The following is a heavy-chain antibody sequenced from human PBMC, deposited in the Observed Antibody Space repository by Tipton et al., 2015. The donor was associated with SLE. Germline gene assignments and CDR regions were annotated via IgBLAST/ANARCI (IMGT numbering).Heavy chain of an antibody. CDR1: GFTFSSYA. CDR3: ARDGFIAAAGPYYFDY. J-gene: IGHJ4*02. D-gene: IGHD6-13*01. CDR2: ISYDGSNK. Sequence: SLRLSCAASGFTFSSYAMHWVRQAPGKGLEWVAVISYDGSNKYYVDSVKGRFTISRDNSKNTLYLQMNSLRAEDTAVYYCARDGFIAAAGPYYFDYWGQGTLVTVSS. V-gene: IGHV3-30*04.